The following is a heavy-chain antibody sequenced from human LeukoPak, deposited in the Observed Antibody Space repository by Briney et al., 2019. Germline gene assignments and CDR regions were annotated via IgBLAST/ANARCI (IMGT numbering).Heavy chain of an antibody. CDR3: AREDYYGSGSYSGGIPDY. J-gene: IGHJ4*02. CDR1: GGSISNYY. CDR2: IYYSGST. Sequence: SETLSLTCTVSGGSISNYYWSWIRQPPGKGLEWIGYIYYSGSTNYNPSLKSRVTISVDTSKNQFSLKLSSVTAADTAVYYCAREDYYGSGSYSGGIPDYWGQGTLVIVSS. V-gene: IGHV4-59*01. D-gene: IGHD3-10*01.